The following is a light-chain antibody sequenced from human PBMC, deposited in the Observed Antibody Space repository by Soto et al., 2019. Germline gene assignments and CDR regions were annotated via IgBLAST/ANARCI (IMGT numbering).Light chain of an antibody. CDR3: QQYGSSPMYT. V-gene: IGKV3-20*01. CDR1: QSLSSSY. Sequence: EVVVTQSPVTRSFAPLERGTLSCRASQSLSSSYLAWYQQKPGQAPRLLIYGTSSRATGIPDRFSGSGSGTDFTLTISRLEPEDFALYYCQQYGSSPMYTFGQGTKVDIK. J-gene: IGKJ2*01. CDR2: GTS.